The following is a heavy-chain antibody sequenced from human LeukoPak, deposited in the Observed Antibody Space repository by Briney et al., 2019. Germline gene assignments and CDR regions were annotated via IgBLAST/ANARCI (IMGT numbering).Heavy chain of an antibody. D-gene: IGHD6-19*01. J-gene: IGHJ4*02. CDR3: ARGTLYRGWSYYLDF. Sequence: SETLSLTCSVSGDSISLSFYYWGWIRQPPGKALEWIGSVYYSGTTSYNPSLKSRVTISVDMSKNHFSLRLRSVTAADTAMYYCARGTLYRGWSYYLDFWGQGSQVTVS. V-gene: IGHV4-39*07. CDR1: GDSISLSFYY. CDR2: VYYSGTT.